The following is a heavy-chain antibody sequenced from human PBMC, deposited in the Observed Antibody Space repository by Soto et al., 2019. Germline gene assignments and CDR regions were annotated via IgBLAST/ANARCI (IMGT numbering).Heavy chain of an antibody. CDR2: ISYDGSNK. CDR3: AKGDYFDRRFDN. J-gene: IGHJ4*02. Sequence: PGGSLRLSCAASGFTFSSYGMHWVRQAPGKGLEWVAVISYDGSNKYYADSVKGRFTISRDNSKNTLYLQMNSLRAEDTAVYYCAKGDYFDRRFDNWGQGTLVTVSS. D-gene: IGHD3-22*01. V-gene: IGHV3-30*18. CDR1: GFTFSSYG.